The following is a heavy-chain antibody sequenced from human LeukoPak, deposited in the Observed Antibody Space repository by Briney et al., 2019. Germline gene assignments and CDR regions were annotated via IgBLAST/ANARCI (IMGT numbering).Heavy chain of an antibody. CDR1: GDSISGSSFY. Sequence: SETLSLTCTVSGDSISGSSFYWGWIRQPPRKGLAWIGSIYNSGSTYYNPSLKSRVTISVDRSKNQFSLKLSSVTAADTAMYYCARACQRASGIASPLRYYYYYMDVWGKGTTVTVSS. D-gene: IGHD3-10*01. V-gene: IGHV4-39*07. CDR3: ARACQRASGIASPLRYYYYYMDV. J-gene: IGHJ6*03. CDR2: IYNSGST.